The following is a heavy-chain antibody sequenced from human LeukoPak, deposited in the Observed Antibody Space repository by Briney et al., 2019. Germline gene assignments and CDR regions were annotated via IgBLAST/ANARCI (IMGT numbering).Heavy chain of an antibody. D-gene: IGHD1-26*01. CDR2: IYHTGTT. J-gene: IGHJ6*02. CDR3: ARSYSGTGYYYYGMDV. CDR1: GGSISYYY. Sequence: SETLSLTCTVSGGSISYYYWSWIRQPPGKGLEWIAYIYHTGTTNYNPSLKSRVTISLDTSKNQFSLKLTSVTAADTAVYYCARSYSGTGYYYYGMDVWGQGTTVTVSS. V-gene: IGHV4-59*01.